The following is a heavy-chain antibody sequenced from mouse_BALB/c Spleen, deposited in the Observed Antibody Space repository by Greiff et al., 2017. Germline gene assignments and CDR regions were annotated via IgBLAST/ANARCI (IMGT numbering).Heavy chain of an antibody. CDR3: ACYSNFEGNALAY. J-gene: IGHJ4*01. CDR2: IDPANGNT. V-gene: IGHV14-3*02. D-gene: IGHD2-5*01. CDR1: GFNIKDTY. Sequence: EVQLLQSGAELVKPGASVKLSCTASGFNIKDTYMHWVKQRPEQGLEWIGRIDPANGNTKYDPRFKGQVTITADTSSNTAYLQLSRLTSEDTAVYLCACYSNFEGNALAYWGQGTSVTVSS.